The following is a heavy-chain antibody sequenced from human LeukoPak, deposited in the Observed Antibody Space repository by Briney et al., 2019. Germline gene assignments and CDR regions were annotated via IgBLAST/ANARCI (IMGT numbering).Heavy chain of an antibody. CDR1: GFXFSSYA. CDR2: ISSDGSNK. Sequence: GGSLRLSCAASGFXFSSYAMHWLRQAPGKGLEWVAVISSDGSNKYYTDSVKGRFTISRDNSKNTLYLEMNSLRAEDTAMYHCVGSYSSAWHRFDYWGQGTLVTVSS. V-gene: IGHV3-30-3*01. CDR3: VGSYSSAWHRFDY. D-gene: IGHD6-19*01. J-gene: IGHJ4*02.